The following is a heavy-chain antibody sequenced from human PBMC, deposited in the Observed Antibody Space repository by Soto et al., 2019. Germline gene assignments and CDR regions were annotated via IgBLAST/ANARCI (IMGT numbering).Heavy chain of an antibody. D-gene: IGHD3-3*01. J-gene: IGHJ6*02. V-gene: IGHV1-69*01. CDR3: ARGSRTIFGVVIGVYYYYGMDV. Sequence: QVQLVQSGAEVKKPGSSVKVSCKASGGTFSSYAISWVRQAPGQGLEWMGGIIPIFGTANYAQKVQGRVTITADESTSTAYMELSSLRSEDTAVYYCARGSRTIFGVVIGVYYYYGMDVWGQGTTVTVSS. CDR1: GGTFSSYA. CDR2: IIPIFGTA.